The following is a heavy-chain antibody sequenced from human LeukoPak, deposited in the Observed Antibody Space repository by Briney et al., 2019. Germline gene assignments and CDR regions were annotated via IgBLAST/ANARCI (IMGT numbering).Heavy chain of an antibody. J-gene: IGHJ5*02. Sequence: SETLSLTCTVSGGSISSGDYYWRWVRQPPGRGREWLGYIYYSGTTYYTPSLNSRVTISVDTSKNQFSLKLSSVTAADTAVYYCARSEPDYDILTGYYWNWFDPWGQGTLVTVSS. CDR1: GGSISSGDYY. CDR3: ARSEPDYDILTGYYWNWFDP. CDR2: IYYSGTT. V-gene: IGHV4-30-4*01. D-gene: IGHD3-9*01.